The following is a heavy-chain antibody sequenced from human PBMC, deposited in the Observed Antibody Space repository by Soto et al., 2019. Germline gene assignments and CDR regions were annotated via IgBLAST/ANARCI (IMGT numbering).Heavy chain of an antibody. J-gene: IGHJ4*02. D-gene: IGHD2-8*01. CDR1: GGSISSSSYY. CDR3: ATGADIALMVYSNSFDY. CDR2: IFYSGST. Sequence: QLQLQESGPGLVKPSETLSLTCTVSGGSISSSSYYYGWIRQPPGKGLEWIGSIFYSGSTKYNPSPKSRVTISLDTSKNQFSLRLSSVSAADTAVYYCATGADIALMVYSNSFDYWGQGTLVTVSS. V-gene: IGHV4-39*01.